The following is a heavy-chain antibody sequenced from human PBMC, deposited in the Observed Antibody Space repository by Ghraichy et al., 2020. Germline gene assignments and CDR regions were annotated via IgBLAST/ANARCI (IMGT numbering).Heavy chain of an antibody. V-gene: IGHV4-59*01. D-gene: IGHD5-24*01. CDR3: AREGPEMATIPRRKTKGPDYYYYYGMDV. Sequence: SETLSLTCTVSGGSISSYYWSWIRQPPGKGLEWIGYIYYSGSTNYNPSLKSRVTISVDTSKNQFSLKLSSVTAADTAVYYCAREGPEMATIPRRKTKGPDYYYYYGMDVWGQGTTVTVSS. CDR2: IYYSGST. CDR1: GGSISSYY. J-gene: IGHJ6*02.